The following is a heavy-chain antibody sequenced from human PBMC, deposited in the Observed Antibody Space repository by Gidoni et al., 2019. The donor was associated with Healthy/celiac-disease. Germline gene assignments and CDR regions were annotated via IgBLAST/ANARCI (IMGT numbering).Heavy chain of an antibody. CDR2: ISGSGGST. D-gene: IGHD3-10*01. J-gene: IGHJ4*02. CDR1: GFPFSSYA. Sequence: EVQLLESGGGLVQPGGSLRLSCAASGFPFSSYAMTWVRQAPGKGLEGVSAISGSGGSTYYADSVKGRFTISRDNSKNTLYLQMNSLRAEDTAVYYCAKGASDVLLWFREPYIAGFDYWGQGTLVTVSS. CDR3: AKGASDVLLWFREPYIAGFDY. V-gene: IGHV3-23*01.